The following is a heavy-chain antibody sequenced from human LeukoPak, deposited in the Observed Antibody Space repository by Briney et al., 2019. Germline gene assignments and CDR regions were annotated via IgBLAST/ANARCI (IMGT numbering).Heavy chain of an antibody. J-gene: IGHJ4*02. CDR2: INHSGST. V-gene: IGHV4-34*01. CDR1: GGSFSGYY. CDR3: ARQTVVTPQFSFDY. Sequence: SETLSLTCAVYGGSFSGYYWSWIRQPPGKGLEWIGEINHSGSTNYNPSLKSRVTISVDTSKNQFSLKLSSVTAADTAVYYCARQTVVTPQFSFDYWGQGTLVTVSS. D-gene: IGHD4-23*01.